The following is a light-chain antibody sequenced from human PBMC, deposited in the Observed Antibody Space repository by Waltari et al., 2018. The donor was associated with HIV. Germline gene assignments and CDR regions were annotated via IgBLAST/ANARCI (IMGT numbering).Light chain of an antibody. CDR3: SSYTIFNTVI. J-gene: IGLJ2*01. CDR1: SSDVGSYTL. Sequence: QSALTQPASVSGSPGQSITISCTGTSSDVGSYTLVSWYQQHPGKAPKLMIYDVSSRPSGISDRFSASKSGNAASLTISGLQAEDEGDYYCSSYTIFNTVIFGGGTKLTVL. CDR2: DVS. V-gene: IGLV2-14*02.